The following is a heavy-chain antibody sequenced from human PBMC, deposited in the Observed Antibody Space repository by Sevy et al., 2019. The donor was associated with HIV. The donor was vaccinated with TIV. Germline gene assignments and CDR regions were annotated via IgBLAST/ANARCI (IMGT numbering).Heavy chain of an antibody. CDR2: TNGRGSST. J-gene: IGHJ4*02. CDR1: GFTFSSYA. V-gene: IGHV3-23*01. CDR3: ARRYFDL. Sequence: GGSLRLSCTASGFTFSSYAMTWVRQAPGKGLEWVSVTNGRGSSTYYADSVKGRFTISRDNAKESLFLQMTNLRVEDTAIYYCARRYFDLWGQGTLVTVSS.